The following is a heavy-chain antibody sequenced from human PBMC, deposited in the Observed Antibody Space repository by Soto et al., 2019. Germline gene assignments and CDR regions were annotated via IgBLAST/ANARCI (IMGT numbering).Heavy chain of an antibody. V-gene: IGHV1-18*01. CDR2: ISAYNGNT. CDR3: ARDELVVPAASYYYYGMDV. J-gene: IGHJ6*02. Sequence: GASVKVSCKASGYTFTSYGISWVRQAPGQGLEWMGWISAYNGNTNYAQKLQGRVTMTTDTSTSTAYMELRSLRSDDTAVYYCARDELVVPAASYYYYGMDVWGQGTTVTVSS. CDR1: GYTFTSYG. D-gene: IGHD2-2*01.